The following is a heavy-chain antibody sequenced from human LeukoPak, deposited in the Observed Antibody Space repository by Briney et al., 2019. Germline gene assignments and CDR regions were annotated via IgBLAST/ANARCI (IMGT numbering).Heavy chain of an antibody. D-gene: IGHD1-26*01. CDR2: ISSNGGST. Sequence: GGSLRLSCAASGFTFSSYAMHWVRQAPGKGLEYVSAISSNGGSTYYANSVKGRFTISRDNSKNTLYLQMGSLRAEDMAVYYCARERVGLTGALDIWGQGTMVSVSS. CDR3: ARERVGLTGALDI. CDR1: GFTFSSYA. V-gene: IGHV3-64*01. J-gene: IGHJ3*02.